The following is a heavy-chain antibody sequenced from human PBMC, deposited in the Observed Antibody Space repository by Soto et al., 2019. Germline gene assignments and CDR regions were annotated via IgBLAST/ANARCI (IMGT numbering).Heavy chain of an antibody. CDR1: GGSISSRSYC. V-gene: IGHV4-39*01. Sequence: PSETMSLTCTVSGGSISSRSYCWIWIRQPPGKGLEWIGSIYYSGSTYYNPSLKSRVTISVDTSKNQFSLKLSSVTAADTAVYYCARLGYSSGWSHFDYWGQGTLVTVSS. J-gene: IGHJ4*02. CDR2: IYYSGST. CDR3: ARLGYSSGWSHFDY. D-gene: IGHD6-19*01.